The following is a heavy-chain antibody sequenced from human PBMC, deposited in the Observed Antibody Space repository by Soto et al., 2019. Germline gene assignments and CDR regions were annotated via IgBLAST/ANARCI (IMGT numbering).Heavy chain of an antibody. CDR1: GVTVGNNY. Sequence: EVRLVESGGGLVQPGGSLRLSCAASGVTVGNNYMSWVRQAPGKGLEWVSVTYSGGDTRYADSVKDRCTMSRDSTKKTVYVQMDSLRAEDTAVYFCARNVPVTGLGYWGQGSLVTVSS. D-gene: IGHD4-17*01. J-gene: IGHJ4*02. CDR3: ARNVPVTGLGY. V-gene: IGHV3-66*01. CDR2: TYSGGDT.